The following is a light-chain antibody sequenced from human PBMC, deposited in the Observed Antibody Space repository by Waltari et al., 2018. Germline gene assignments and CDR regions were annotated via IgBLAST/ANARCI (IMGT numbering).Light chain of an antibody. J-gene: IGKJ2*01. CDR2: GAS. CDR3: QQYNNWPPYT. Sequence: ETVMTQSPATLSLSPGERATLSCRASQSVSRNLAWYQQKPGQAPRLLIYGASIRATGIAARFSGSGSGTEFTLTISSLQSEDVAVYYCQQYNNWPPYTFGQGTKLEI. V-gene: IGKV3-15*01. CDR1: QSVSRN.